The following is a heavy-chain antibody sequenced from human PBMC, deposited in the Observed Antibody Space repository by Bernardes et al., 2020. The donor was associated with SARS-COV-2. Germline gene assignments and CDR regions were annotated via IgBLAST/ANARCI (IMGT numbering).Heavy chain of an antibody. V-gene: IGHV4-59*11. Sequence: SETLSLTCTVSGGSISSHYWSWIRQPPGKGLEWIGSIYYSGSTTYNPSLKSRVTLSVDTSKSQFSLRLSSVTAADTAVYYCARTPDYDVLTGSYAEGYDSWGQGTQVTVSS. CDR3: ARTPDYDVLTGSYAEGYDS. CDR1: GGSISSHY. D-gene: IGHD3-9*01. J-gene: IGHJ5*01. CDR2: IYYSGST.